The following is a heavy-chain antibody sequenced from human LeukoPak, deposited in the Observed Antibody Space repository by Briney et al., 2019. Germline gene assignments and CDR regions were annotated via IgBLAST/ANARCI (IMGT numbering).Heavy chain of an antibody. CDR3: AKDSIQVVIAKDAFDI. CDR2: ISGSGGST. Sequence: PGGSLGLSGAASDFTFIGYSRSWVRQPPGKGLEGVSPISGSGGSTYFADSVKGRFTISRDNSKNTLYLQMNSLRAEDTAVYYCAKDSIQVVIAKDAFDIWGQGTMVTVSS. CDR1: DFTFIGYS. V-gene: IGHV3-23*01. D-gene: IGHD2-21*01. J-gene: IGHJ3*02.